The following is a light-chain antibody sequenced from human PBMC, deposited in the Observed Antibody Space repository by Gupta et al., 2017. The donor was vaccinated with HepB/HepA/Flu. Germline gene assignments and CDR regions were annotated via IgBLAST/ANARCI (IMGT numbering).Light chain of an antibody. V-gene: IGKV1-12*01. CDR2: PAS. Sequence: DIQLTQSPSTVSSSVGDRATITCRASQTISTWLAWYQQKPGKAPNLLIYPASSVQTGVPLRFSGSGSGTDFSLTISSLQPEDSATYFCQQTSSRPYSFGQGTKLEIK. CDR1: QTISTW. CDR3: QQTSSRPYS. J-gene: IGKJ2*01.